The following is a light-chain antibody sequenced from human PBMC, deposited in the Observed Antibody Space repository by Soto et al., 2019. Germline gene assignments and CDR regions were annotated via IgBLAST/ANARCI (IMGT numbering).Light chain of an antibody. CDR3: QEYSRYPYT. J-gene: IGKJ2*01. CDR1: QSFSTW. CDR2: RTS. V-gene: IGKV1-5*03. Sequence: DIQMTQSPSTLSVSVGDRVTITCRASQSFSTWLAWYQQKPGKAPKLLIYRTSTLKNVVPSRFSGSGSGTEFTLTITSLQPDDFATYYCQEYSRYPYTFGQGTKLEIK.